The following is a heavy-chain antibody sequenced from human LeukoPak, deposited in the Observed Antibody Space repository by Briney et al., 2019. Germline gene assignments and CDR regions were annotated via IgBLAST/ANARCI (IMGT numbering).Heavy chain of an antibody. D-gene: IGHD3-22*01. CDR1: GSTFSSYA. V-gene: IGHV1-69*04. CDR2: IIPILGIA. CDR3: ARGPSPLYYYDSSGYRAENWFDP. J-gene: IGHJ5*02. Sequence: SVKVSCKASGSTFSSYAISWVRQAPGQGLEWMGRIIPILGIANYAQKFQGRVTITADKSTSTAYMELSSLRSEDTAVYYCARGPSPLYYYDSSGYRAENWFDPWGQGTLVTVSS.